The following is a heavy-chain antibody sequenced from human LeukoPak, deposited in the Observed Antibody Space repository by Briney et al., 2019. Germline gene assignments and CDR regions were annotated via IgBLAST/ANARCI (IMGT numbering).Heavy chain of an antibody. V-gene: IGHV3-72*01. CDR1: GFTFSDHY. CDR2: SRNKANGYTT. J-gene: IGHJ6*02. D-gene: IGHD2-15*01. Sequence: GGLRLSCAVSGFTFSDHYMDWVRQAPGKGLEWVGRSRNKANGYTTEYAASVKGRFTVSRDDSKNSLYLQMNSLETGDTAVYYCASVVEGSDYFGMDVWGQGTTVTVSS. CDR3: ASVVEGSDYFGMDV.